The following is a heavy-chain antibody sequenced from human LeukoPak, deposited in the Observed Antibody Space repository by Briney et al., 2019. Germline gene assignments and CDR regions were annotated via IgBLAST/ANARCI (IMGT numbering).Heavy chain of an antibody. J-gene: IGHJ4*02. D-gene: IGHD3-22*01. Sequence: GGSLRLSCAASGFTFSSYAMSWVRQAPGKGLEWVSAISGSGGSTYYADSVKGRFTISRNNSKNTLYLQMNSLRAEDTAVYYCAKGSYYYDSSVAQYWGQGTLVTVSS. V-gene: IGHV3-23*01. CDR2: ISGSGGST. CDR3: AKGSYYYDSSVAQY. CDR1: GFTFSSYA.